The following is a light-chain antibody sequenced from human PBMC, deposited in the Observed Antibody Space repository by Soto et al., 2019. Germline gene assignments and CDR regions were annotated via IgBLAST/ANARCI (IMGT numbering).Light chain of an antibody. CDR3: QQFNNYLWT. CDR2: DAS. V-gene: IGKV1D-13*01. J-gene: IGKJ1*01. Sequence: AIQLKKSPSSLSASVGDRVTITCRASQGISSALAWYQQKPGKAPKLLIYDASSLESGVPSRFSGSGSGTDFTLTISSLQPEDFATYYCQQFNNYLWTFGQGTKVAI. CDR1: QGISSA.